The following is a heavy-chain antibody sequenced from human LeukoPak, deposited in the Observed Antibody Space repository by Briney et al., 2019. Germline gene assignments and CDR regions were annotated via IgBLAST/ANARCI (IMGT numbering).Heavy chain of an antibody. V-gene: IGHV3-11*04. CDR3: ARDQEDIVVVPAPVDY. CDR2: ISSSGSTI. CDR1: GFTFSDYY. D-gene: IGHD2-2*01. J-gene: IGHJ4*02. Sequence: PGGSLRLSCAASGFTFSDYYMSWIRQAPGKGLEWVSYISSSGSTIYYADSVKGRFTISRDNAKNSLYLQMNSLRAEDTAVYYCARDQEDIVVVPAPVDYWGQGTLVTVSS.